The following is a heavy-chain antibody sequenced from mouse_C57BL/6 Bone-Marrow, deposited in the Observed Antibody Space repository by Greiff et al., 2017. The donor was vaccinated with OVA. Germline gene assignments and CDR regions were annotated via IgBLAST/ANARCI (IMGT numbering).Heavy chain of an antibody. CDR2: IDPSDSYT. CDR3: ANYYGSSYRYFDV. J-gene: IGHJ1*03. Sequence: QVQLQQSGAELVKPGASVKLSCKASGYTFTSYWMQWVKQRPGQGLEWIGEIDPSDSYTNYNQKFKGKATLTVDTSSSTAYMQLSSLTSEDSAVYYCANYYGSSYRYFDVWGTGTTVTVSS. D-gene: IGHD1-1*01. CDR1: GYTFTSYW. V-gene: IGHV1-50*01.